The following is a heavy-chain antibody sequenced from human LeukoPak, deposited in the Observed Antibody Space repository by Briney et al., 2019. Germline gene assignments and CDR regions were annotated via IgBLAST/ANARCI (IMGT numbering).Heavy chain of an antibody. CDR1: GGSISRYY. CDR3: ARWGYFDSSAYFVVDY. D-gene: IGHD3-22*01. J-gene: IGHJ4*02. Sequence: ASETLSLTCTVSGGSISRYYWNWIRQPPGERLEWIGWIHYSGTTAYNPSLESRVTMSVDTSKNHISLKMTSVTASDTATYYCARWGYFDSSAYFVVDYWGQGVLVTVSS. V-gene: IGHV4-59*01. CDR2: IHYSGTT.